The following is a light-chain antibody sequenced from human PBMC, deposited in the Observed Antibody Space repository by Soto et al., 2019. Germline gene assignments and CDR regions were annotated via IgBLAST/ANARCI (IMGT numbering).Light chain of an antibody. CDR3: SSYTSSNTYV. V-gene: IGLV2-14*03. CDR2: DVS. Sequence: QSVLTQPASESGSPGQSITISCTGTSSDVGSYNYVSWYQHHPGKVPQLMIYDVSNRPSGVSNRFSGSKSGNTASLTISGLQAEDEADYYCSSYTSSNTYVFGTGTKVTVL. CDR1: SSDVGSYNY. J-gene: IGLJ1*01.